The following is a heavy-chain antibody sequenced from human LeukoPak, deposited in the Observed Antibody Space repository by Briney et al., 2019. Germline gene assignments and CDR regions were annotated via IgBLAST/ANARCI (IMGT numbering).Heavy chain of an antibody. V-gene: IGHV1-69*13. J-gene: IGHJ5*02. CDR3: ARAHYDILTGYPNWFDP. D-gene: IGHD3-9*01. CDR1: GGTFSSYA. CDR2: IIPIFGTA. Sequence: ASVKVSYKASGGTFSSYAISWVRPAPGQGLEWMGGIIPIFGTANYAQKFQGRVTLTADESTSTAYMELSSLRSEDTAVYYCARAHYDILTGYPNWFDPWGQGTLVTVSS.